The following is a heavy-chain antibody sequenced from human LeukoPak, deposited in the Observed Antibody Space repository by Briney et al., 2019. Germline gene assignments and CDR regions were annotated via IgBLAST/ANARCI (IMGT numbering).Heavy chain of an antibody. V-gene: IGHV1-2*02. CDR1: GYTFTGYY. D-gene: IGHD3-3*01. CDR2: INPNSGGT. Sequence: ASVKVSCKASGYTFTGYYMHWVRQAPGQGLEWMGWINPNSGGTNYAQKFQGRVTMTRDTSISTAYMELSRLRSDDTAVYYCARDPVASEYYDFWSGFDYWGQGTLVTVSS. CDR3: ARDPVASEYYDFWSGFDY. J-gene: IGHJ4*02.